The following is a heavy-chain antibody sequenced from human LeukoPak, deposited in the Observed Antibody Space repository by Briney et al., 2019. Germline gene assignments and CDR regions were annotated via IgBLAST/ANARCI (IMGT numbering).Heavy chain of an antibody. CDR2: ISRSGGST. D-gene: IGHD6-13*01. V-gene: IGHV3-23*01. CDR1: GFTFSSYA. J-gene: IGHJ4*02. CDR3: ARDLEAANTYYFDY. Sequence: PGGSLRVSCAASGFTFSSYAVSWVRQAPGKGLEWVSAISRSGGSTYYADSVKGRFTISRDNSRNTVYLQVNSLRDEDTAVYYCARDLEAANTYYFDYWGQGTMVTVSS.